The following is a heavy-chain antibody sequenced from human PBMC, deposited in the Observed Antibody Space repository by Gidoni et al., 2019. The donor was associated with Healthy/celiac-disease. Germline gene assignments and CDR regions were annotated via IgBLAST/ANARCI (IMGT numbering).Heavy chain of an antibody. CDR1: GYTFTSYY. CDR2: INPSGGST. CDR3: ARDRGSYWGGFDP. J-gene: IGHJ5*02. V-gene: IGHV1-46*01. D-gene: IGHD1-26*01. Sequence: QVQLVQSGAEVKKPGASVKVSCKASGYTFTSYYMHWVRQGPGQGLEWMGIINPSGGSTSYAQKFQGRVTMTRDTSTSTVYMELSSLRSEDTAVYYCARDRGSYWGGFDPWGQGTLVTVSS.